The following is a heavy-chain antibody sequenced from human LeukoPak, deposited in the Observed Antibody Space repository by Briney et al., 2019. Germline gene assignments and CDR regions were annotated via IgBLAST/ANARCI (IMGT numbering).Heavy chain of an antibody. D-gene: IGHD2-15*01. CDR2: ISSSSSYI. J-gene: IGHJ4*02. CDR3: ARDLPQVEY. Sequence: GGSLRLSCAASGFAFSSYSMNWVRQAPGKGLEWVSSISSSSSYIYYADSVKGRFTISRDNAKNSLYLQMNSLRAEDTALYYCARDLPQVEYWGQGTLVTVSS. CDR1: GFAFSSYS. V-gene: IGHV3-21*04.